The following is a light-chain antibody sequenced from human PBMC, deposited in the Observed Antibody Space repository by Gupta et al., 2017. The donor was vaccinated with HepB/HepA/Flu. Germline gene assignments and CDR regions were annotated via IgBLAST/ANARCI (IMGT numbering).Light chain of an antibody. J-gene: IGKJ2*04. CDR2: DAS. CDR3: QQRSNWPPEGS. CDR1: QSVSSY. V-gene: IGKV3-11*01. Sequence: EIGVTQDPGNLSLATGERATLSCRASQSVSSYLAWYQQKPGQAPRLLIYDASNRATGIPARFSGSGSGTDFTLTISSLEPEDFAVYYCQQRSNWPPEGSFGQGTKLEIK.